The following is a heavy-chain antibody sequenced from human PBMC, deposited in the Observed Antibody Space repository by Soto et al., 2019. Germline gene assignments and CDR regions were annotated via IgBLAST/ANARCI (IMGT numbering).Heavy chain of an antibody. V-gene: IGHV4-30-4*01. CDR3: ARADTAMADFDY. CDR2: IYYSGST. CDR1: GCSISSGDYY. D-gene: IGHD5-18*01. Sequence: PSETLSVPCAVSGCSISSGDYYWSWIRQPPGKGLEWIGYIYYSGSTYYNPSLKSRVTISVDTSKNQFSLKLSSVTAADTAVYYCARADTAMADFDYWGQGTLVTVSS. J-gene: IGHJ4*02.